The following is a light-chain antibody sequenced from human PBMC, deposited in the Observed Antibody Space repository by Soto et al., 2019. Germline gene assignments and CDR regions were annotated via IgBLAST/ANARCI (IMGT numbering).Light chain of an antibody. V-gene: IGKV3-20*01. CDR2: RVV. Sequence: DIVLTQSPGTLSLYPGESATLSCRASQSVGESLVWYQQKPGQAPRLLIYRVVNRATVIPDRLSGSGSWTDFTLTSSRLEPEDFALYYCQHCGCSPRTFGRGTKVERK. J-gene: IGKJ1*01. CDR3: QHCGCSPRT. CDR1: QSVGES.